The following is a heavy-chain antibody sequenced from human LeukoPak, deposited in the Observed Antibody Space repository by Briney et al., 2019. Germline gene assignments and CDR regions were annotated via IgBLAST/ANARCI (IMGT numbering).Heavy chain of an antibody. CDR1: GGSISSGSYY. CDR2: IYYSGST. D-gene: IGHD4-23*01. J-gene: IGHJ3*02. CDR3: ARHPTVVIGDAFDI. Sequence: PSETLSLTCTVSGGSISSGSYYWSWIRQPPGKGLEWIGYIYYSGSTNYNPSLKSRVTISVDTSKNQFSLKLSSVTAADTAVYYCARHPTVVIGDAFDIWGQGIMVTVSS. V-gene: IGHV4-61*01.